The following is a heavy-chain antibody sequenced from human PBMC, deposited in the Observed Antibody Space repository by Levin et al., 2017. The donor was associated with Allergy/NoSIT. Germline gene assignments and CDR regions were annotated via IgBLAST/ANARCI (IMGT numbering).Heavy chain of an antibody. V-gene: IGHV3-30*09. Sequence: GESLKISCAASGFTFRSYAMHWVRQAPGKGLEWVAVISDDGSYKYYGDAVKGRFAISRDNSKNTVFLQMNSLRVEDTAVYYCVRGGRSSSGPWGQGTLVTVSS. CDR3: VRGGRSSSGP. J-gene: IGHJ5*02. D-gene: IGHD6-13*01. CDR2: ISDDGSYK. CDR1: GFTFRSYA.